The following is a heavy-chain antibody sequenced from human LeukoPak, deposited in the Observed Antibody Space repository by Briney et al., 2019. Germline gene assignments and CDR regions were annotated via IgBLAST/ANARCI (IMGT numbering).Heavy chain of an antibody. CDR3: AREGYDFWSGSLGY. V-gene: IGHV1-8*03. Sequence: ASVKVSCKASGYTFTGYYMHWVRQAPGQGLEWMGWMNPNSGNTGYAQKFQGRVTITRNTSISTAYMELSSLRSEDTAVYYCAREGYDFWSGSLGYWGQGTLVTVSS. CDR1: GYTFTGYY. CDR2: MNPNSGNT. J-gene: IGHJ4*02. D-gene: IGHD3-3*01.